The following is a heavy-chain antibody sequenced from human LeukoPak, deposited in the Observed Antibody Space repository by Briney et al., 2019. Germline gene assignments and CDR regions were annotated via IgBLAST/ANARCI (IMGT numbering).Heavy chain of an antibody. D-gene: IGHD2-15*01. CDR1: GDSVSTNSVA. CDR3: ARGRYSGFDL. CDR2: TYYRSKGNN. Sequence: QTLSLTCAISGDSVSTNSVAWNWIRQSPSRGLEWLGRTYYRSKGNNDYAVSVKSRITINPDTSKNQFSLQLNSVAPDDTALYYCARGRYSGFDLWGQGTMVTVSS. J-gene: IGHJ3*01. V-gene: IGHV6-1*01.